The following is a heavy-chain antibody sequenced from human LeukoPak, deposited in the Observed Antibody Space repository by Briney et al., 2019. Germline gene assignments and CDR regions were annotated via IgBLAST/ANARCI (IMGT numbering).Heavy chain of an antibody. V-gene: IGHV1-8*03. CDR2: MNPNSGNT. D-gene: IGHD3-22*01. CDR1: GYTFTSYD. J-gene: IGHJ3*02. CDR3: ARGYYYDSSGYWVRPNAFDI. Sequence: ASVKVSCKASGYTFTSYDINWVRQATGQGLEWMGWMNPNSGNTGYAQKFQGRVTITRNTSIRTAFMELSSLRSEDTAVYYCARGYYYDSSGYWVRPNAFDIWGQGTMVTVSS.